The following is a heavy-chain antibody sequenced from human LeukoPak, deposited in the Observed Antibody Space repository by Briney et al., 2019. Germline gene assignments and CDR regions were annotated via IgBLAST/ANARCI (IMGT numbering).Heavy chain of an antibody. D-gene: IGHD1-20*01. CDR2: ISSSGSTI. V-gene: IGHV3-48*03. Sequence: GGSLRLSCAASGFTFSFYEINWVRQAPGKGLEWVSYISSSGSTIYYADSVKGRFTISRDNAKNSLYLQMNSLRAEDTAVYYCATFGFNWNLGYWGQGTLVTVSS. CDR1: GFTFSFYE. CDR3: ATFGFNWNLGY. J-gene: IGHJ4*02.